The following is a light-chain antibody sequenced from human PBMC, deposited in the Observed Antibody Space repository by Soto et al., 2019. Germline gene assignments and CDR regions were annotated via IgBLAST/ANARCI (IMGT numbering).Light chain of an antibody. V-gene: IGKV3-20*01. J-gene: IGKJ2*01. CDR2: GAS. CDR3: EQYDSSPYT. Sequence: EIVLTQSPGTLSLSPGERATLSCRASQSVSSTYLAWYQHKPGQAPRLLIYGASSRGTGIPDTFSGSGSGTDFTLTISRLEPYDFAVYYCEQYDSSPYTFGQGTKLEIQ. CDR1: QSVSSTY.